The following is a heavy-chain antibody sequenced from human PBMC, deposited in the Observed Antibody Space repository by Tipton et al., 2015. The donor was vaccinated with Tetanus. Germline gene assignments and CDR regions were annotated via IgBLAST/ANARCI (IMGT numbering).Heavy chain of an antibody. Sequence: TLSLTCSVSGDSGSRHYWTWIRQPPGKELEWVGYVYHSGSTNYHPSLKSRVTISVDTSKNQFSLNLRSVITADTAVYYCARANNDYPKKGPFDYWGQGILVTVSS. CDR2: VYHSGST. CDR1: GDSGSRHY. CDR3: ARANNDYPKKGPFDY. V-gene: IGHV4-59*02. D-gene: IGHD5-12*01. J-gene: IGHJ4*02.